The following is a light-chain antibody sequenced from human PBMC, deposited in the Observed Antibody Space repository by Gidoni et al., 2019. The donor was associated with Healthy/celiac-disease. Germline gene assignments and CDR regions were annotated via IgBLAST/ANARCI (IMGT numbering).Light chain of an antibody. J-gene: IGKJ3*01. Sequence: DIVMTQSPLSLPVTPGEPDSLSCRSSRSRLHSNGYNDLDWYMQKPGQSPQLLLYLGSNRASVVLDRSSGSGSGTDFTLKISRVEAEDVGVYDCMQALQTPFTFGPGTKVEIK. CDR2: LGS. V-gene: IGKV2-28*01. CDR3: MQALQTPFT. CDR1: RSRLHSNGYND.